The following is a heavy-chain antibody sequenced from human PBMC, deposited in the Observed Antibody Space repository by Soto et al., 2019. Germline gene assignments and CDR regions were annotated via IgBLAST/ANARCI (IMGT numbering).Heavy chain of an antibody. Sequence: QVQLQESGPGLVKPSETLSLTCTVSGGSISSYYWSWIRQPPGKGLEWIGYIYYSGSTNYNPSLKSRVTLXXDXARXPFSLKLSSVTAADTAVYYCAIAKYTWTDDQAFDYWGQGTLVTVSS. J-gene: IGHJ4*02. CDR2: IYYSGST. CDR3: AIAKYTWTDDQAFDY. V-gene: IGHV4-59*01. CDR1: GGSISSYY. D-gene: IGHD1-20*01.